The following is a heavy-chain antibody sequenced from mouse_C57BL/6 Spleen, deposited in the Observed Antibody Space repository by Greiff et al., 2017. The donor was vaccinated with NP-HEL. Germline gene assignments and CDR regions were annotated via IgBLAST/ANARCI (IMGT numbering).Heavy chain of an antibody. V-gene: IGHV1-42*01. CDR3: ARSGGYFDV. Sequence: EVHLVESGPELVKPGASVKISCKASGYSFTGYYMNWVKQSPEKSLEWIGEINPSTGGTTYNQKFKAKATLTVDKSSSTAYMQLKSLTSEDSAVYYCARSGGYFDVWGTGTTVTVSS. CDR2: INPSTGGT. CDR1: GYSFTGYY. J-gene: IGHJ1*03. D-gene: IGHD3-1*01.